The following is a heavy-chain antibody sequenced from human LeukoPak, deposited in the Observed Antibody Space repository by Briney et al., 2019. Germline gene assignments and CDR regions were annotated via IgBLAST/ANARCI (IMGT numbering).Heavy chain of an antibody. V-gene: IGHV3-11*06. J-gene: IGHJ3*02. CDR3: ARMRDVMAFDT. D-gene: IGHD3-16*01. CDR2: ISSSSSYT. Sequence: PGGSLRLSCAASGFTFSDYYMSWIRQAPGKGLEWVSYISSSSSYTNYADSVKGRFTISRDNAKNSLYLQMNSLRAEDTAVYYCARMRDVMAFDTWGQGTMVTVSS. CDR1: GFTFSDYY.